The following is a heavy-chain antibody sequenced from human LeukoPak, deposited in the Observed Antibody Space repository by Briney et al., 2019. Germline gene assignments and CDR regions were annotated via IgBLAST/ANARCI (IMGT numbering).Heavy chain of an antibody. CDR1: GFTFSSYW. V-gene: IGHV3-74*01. CDR2: MNTDGSST. CDR3: ARGGGSYSPADY. Sequence: GGSLRLSCAASGFTFSSYWMHWVRQAPGQGLVWVSRMNTDGSSTSYADSVKGRFTISRDNAKNTLYLQMNSLRVEDTAVYYCARGGGSYSPADYWGQGTLVTVSS. D-gene: IGHD3-10*01. J-gene: IGHJ4*02.